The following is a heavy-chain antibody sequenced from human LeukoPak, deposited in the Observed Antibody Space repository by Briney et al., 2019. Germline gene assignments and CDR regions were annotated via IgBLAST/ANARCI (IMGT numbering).Heavy chain of an antibody. D-gene: IGHD6-19*01. CDR2: INHSGST. CDR1: GGSFSGYY. Sequence: SETLSLTCAAYGGSFSGYYWSWIRQPPGKGLEWIGEINHSGSTNYNPSLKSRVTISVDTSKNQFSLKLSSVTAADTAVYYCARVPIAVAEGFGMDVWGQGTTVTVSS. J-gene: IGHJ6*02. CDR3: ARVPIAVAEGFGMDV. V-gene: IGHV4-34*01.